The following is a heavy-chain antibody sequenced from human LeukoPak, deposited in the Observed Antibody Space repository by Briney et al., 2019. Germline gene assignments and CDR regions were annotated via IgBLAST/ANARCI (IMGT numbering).Heavy chain of an antibody. J-gene: IGHJ5*02. Sequence: PGGSLRLSCAVSGITLSNYGMSWVRQVPGKGLEWVAGISDRGGISNYADSVKGRFTISRDISKNTLYLQMNSLRAEDTAVYYCARLAKNWFDPWGQGTLVTVSS. CDR3: ARLAKNWFDP. D-gene: IGHD3-9*01. CDR1: GITLSNYG. CDR2: ISDRGGIS. V-gene: IGHV3-23*01.